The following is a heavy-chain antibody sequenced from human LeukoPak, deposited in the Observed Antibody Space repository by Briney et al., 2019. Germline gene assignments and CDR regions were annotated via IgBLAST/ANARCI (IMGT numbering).Heavy chain of an antibody. D-gene: IGHD2-2*01. J-gene: IGHJ5*02. CDR3: ARDLGYCSTTTCYSCFDP. CDR2: NNESGSRT. CDR1: ELTFSSYG. V-gene: IGHV3-23*01. Sequence: PGGSLRLSCAASELTFSSYGMRWVRQAPGKGLEWVSGNNESGSRTYYADSVKGRFTISRDNAKNSLYLQMNNLRADDTAVYYCARDLGYCSTTTCYSCFDPGGQGTLVTVSS.